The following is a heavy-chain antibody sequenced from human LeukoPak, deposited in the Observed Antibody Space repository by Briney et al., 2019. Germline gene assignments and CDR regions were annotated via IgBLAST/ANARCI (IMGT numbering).Heavy chain of an antibody. D-gene: IGHD3-10*01. CDR2: INPNSGGT. CDR3: ARVAPPLVRGVMAVKRRFDP. Sequence: GASVKVSCKASGYMFTGYYMHWARQAPGQGLEWMGWINPNSGGTNYAQKFQGRVTMTRDTSISTAYMELSSLRSDDTAVYYCARVAPPLVRGVMAVKRRFDPWGQGTLVTVSS. V-gene: IGHV1-2*02. CDR1: GYMFTGYY. J-gene: IGHJ5*02.